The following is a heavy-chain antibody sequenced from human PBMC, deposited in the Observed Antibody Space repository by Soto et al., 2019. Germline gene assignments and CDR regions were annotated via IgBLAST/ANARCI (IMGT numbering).Heavy chain of an antibody. V-gene: IGHV4-30-4*01. CDR3: ARDLPPVDY. J-gene: IGHJ4*02. CDR2: ISYSGST. CDR1: GGSISSGNYY. Sequence: SETLSLTCTVSGGSISSGNYYWSWIRQPPGKGLEWIGFISYSGSTYYSTSLKSRVTISVDTSKSQFSLNLSFVTAADTAVYYCARDLPPVDYWGQGTLVTVSS.